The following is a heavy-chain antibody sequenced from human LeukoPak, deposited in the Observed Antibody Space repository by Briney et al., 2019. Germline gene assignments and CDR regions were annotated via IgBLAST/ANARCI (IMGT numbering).Heavy chain of an antibody. CDR3: ARGEYQLLRYFDL. CDR2: IYYSGST. CDR1: GGSISSYY. V-gene: IGHV4-59*01. D-gene: IGHD2-2*01. Sequence: PSETLSLTCTVSGGSISSYYWSWIRQPPGKGLEWIGYIYYSGSTNYNPSLKSRVTISVDTSKNQFSLKLSSVTAADTAVYYCARGEYQLLRYFDLWGRGTLVTVSS. J-gene: IGHJ2*01.